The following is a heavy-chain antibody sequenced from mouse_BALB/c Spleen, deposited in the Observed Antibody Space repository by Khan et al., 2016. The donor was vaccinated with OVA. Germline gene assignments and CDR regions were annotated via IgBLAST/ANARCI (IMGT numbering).Heavy chain of an antibody. CDR2: IDPANGNT. Sequence: QLVQSGAELVKPGASVKLSCTASGFKIIDTYMHWVKQRPEQGLDWIGRIDPANGNTKYDPKFQGKASITADTSSNTAYLQLSSLTSEDTAVFYCALIYYGNYIYFDYWGQGTTLTVSS. D-gene: IGHD2-1*01. J-gene: IGHJ2*01. CDR1: GFKIIDTY. V-gene: IGHV14-3*02. CDR3: ALIYYGNYIYFDY.